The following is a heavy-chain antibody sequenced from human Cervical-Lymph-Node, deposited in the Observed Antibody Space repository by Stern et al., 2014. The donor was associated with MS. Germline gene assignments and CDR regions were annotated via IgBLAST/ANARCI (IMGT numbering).Heavy chain of an antibody. CDR2: INQAGSAT. J-gene: IGHJ4*02. V-gene: IGHV3-7*01. CDR1: GFTFKNYL. CDR3: AREPMTAFDY. Sequence: VQLVESGGGLVQPGGSLRLSCAASGFTFKNYLMNWVRQAPGKGLEWVANINQAGSATYYVPSVKGRFTISRDNAKNSVYLQMNNLRVEDTAIYYCAREPMTAFDYWGQGALVTVSS.